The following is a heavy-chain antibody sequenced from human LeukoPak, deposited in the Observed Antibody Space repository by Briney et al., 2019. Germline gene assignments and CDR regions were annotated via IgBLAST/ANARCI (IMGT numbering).Heavy chain of an antibody. V-gene: IGHV1-69*01. CDR3: ARDPYRSAWTYYFDY. Sequence: SVKASCKASAGTLSSYAISWVRQAPGQGLEWMGGIIPIFGTAKYAQKFQGRVTITADESTSTAYMELSSLRSEDTAVYYCARDPYRSAWTYYFDYWGQGTLVTVSS. CDR1: AGTLSSYA. J-gene: IGHJ4*02. D-gene: IGHD6-19*01. CDR2: IIPIFGTA.